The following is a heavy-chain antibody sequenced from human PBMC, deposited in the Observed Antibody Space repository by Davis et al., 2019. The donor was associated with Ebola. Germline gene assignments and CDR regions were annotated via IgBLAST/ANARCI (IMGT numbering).Heavy chain of an antibody. Sequence: SETLSLTCIVSGGSITSYYWSWIRQPAGRGLEWIGRIYGSGSTTYNPSLESRVTMSVDRSKKQFSLKLTSVTAADTAVYFCARGQESSYTVKWARFDSWGQGTLVTVS. CDR2: IYGSGST. D-gene: IGHD1-26*01. V-gene: IGHV4-4*07. J-gene: IGHJ4*02. CDR3: ARGQESSYTVKWARFDS. CDR1: GGSITSYY.